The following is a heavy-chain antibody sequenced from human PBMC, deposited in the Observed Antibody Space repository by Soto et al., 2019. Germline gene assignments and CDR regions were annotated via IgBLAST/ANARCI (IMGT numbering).Heavy chain of an antibody. CDR1: GGSISSGGYS. J-gene: IGHJ4*02. D-gene: IGHD1-26*01. V-gene: IGHV4-30-2*01. Sequence: SETLSLTCAVSGGSISSGGYSWSWIRQPPGKGLEWIGYIYHSGSTYYNPSLKSRVTISVDRSKSQFSLKLSSVTAADTAVYYCARRDSGLDYWGQGTLVTVSS. CDR3: ARRDSGLDY. CDR2: IYHSGST.